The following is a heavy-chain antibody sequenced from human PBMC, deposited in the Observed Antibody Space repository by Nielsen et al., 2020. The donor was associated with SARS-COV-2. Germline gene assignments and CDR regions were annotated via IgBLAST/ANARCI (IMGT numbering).Heavy chain of an antibody. Sequence: SETLSLTCTVSGGSINTYYWSWIRQAPGKGLEWIAYIHYSGITNYNTSLKSRVTISVDTSKNQFSLKLSSVTAADTAVYYCARHGAHDYGENDAFDIWGQGTMVTVSS. CDR3: ARHGAHDYGENDAFDI. D-gene: IGHD4-17*01. V-gene: IGHV4-59*08. CDR2: IHYSGIT. J-gene: IGHJ3*02. CDR1: GGSINTYY.